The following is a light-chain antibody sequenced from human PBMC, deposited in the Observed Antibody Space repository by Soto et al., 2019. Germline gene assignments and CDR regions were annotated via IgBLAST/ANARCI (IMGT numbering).Light chain of an antibody. CDR3: QQFKNYPIT. Sequence: IQLTQSPSSLSASVGDRVTFTCRASEDISSYLVWYQQKPGPAPKLLIYAASALHSGVPSRFSGSGSGTDFTLTMSSPQPEDFTVYFCQQFKNYPITFGQETRLQIK. CDR2: AAS. V-gene: IGKV1-9*01. J-gene: IGKJ5*01. CDR1: EDISSY.